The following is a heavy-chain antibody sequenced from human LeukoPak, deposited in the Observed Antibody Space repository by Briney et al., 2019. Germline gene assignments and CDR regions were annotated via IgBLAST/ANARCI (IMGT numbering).Heavy chain of an antibody. Sequence: GASVKVSCKVSGYSLSDLNIQWVRQAPGKGLERMGGFDPEQATTIYAQKFQGRLTMTEEISTDTVYMELSSLTSEDTAVYYCATRSGDFWSGFDNWGQGTLVTVSS. CDR1: GYSLSDLN. CDR2: FDPEQATT. V-gene: IGHV1-24*01. CDR3: ATRSGDFWSGFDN. D-gene: IGHD3-3*01. J-gene: IGHJ5*02.